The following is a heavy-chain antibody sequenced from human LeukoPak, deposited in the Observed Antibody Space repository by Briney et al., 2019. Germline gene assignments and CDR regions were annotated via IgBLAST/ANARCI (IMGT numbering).Heavy chain of an antibody. CDR2: IIPLFGTA. Sequence: SVKVSCKASGGTFSNYAINWVRQAPGPGLEWMGGIIPLFGTANYAQKFQGRVTITADESTSTVYMELKSLKSEDTAVYYCARGWDYDSGGRPTAYVYWGQGTLVTVSS. CDR1: GGTFSNYA. J-gene: IGHJ4*02. V-gene: IGHV1-69*13. D-gene: IGHD3-22*01. CDR3: ARGWDYDSGGRPTAYVY.